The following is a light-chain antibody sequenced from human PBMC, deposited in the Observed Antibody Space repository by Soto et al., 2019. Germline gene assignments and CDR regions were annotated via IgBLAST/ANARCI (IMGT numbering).Light chain of an antibody. CDR2: GAS. Sequence: EIVLTQSPGTLSLSPGERATLSCRASQTVSSTYLAWYQHKPGQAPRLLIYGASSRATDIPDRFSGSGSGTDSTLTIARLEPEDFAVYYCQQFDNSPWTFGQGTKVDIK. CDR1: QTVSSTY. V-gene: IGKV3-20*01. CDR3: QQFDNSPWT. J-gene: IGKJ1*01.